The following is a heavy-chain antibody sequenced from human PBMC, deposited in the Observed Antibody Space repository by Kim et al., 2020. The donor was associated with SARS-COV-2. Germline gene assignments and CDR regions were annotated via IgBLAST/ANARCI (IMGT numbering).Heavy chain of an antibody. CDR1: GYTLTELS. V-gene: IGHV1-24*01. CDR3: ATSPAIVGAPDDYYYYYGVDV. D-gene: IGHD1-26*01. J-gene: IGHJ6*02. Sequence: ASVKVSCKVFGYTLTELSMHWVRQAPGKGLEWMGGFDPEDGETIYAQKFQGRVTMTEDTSTDTAYMELSSLRSEDTAVYFCATSPAIVGAPDDYYYYYGVDVWGQGTTVTVSS. CDR2: FDPEDGET.